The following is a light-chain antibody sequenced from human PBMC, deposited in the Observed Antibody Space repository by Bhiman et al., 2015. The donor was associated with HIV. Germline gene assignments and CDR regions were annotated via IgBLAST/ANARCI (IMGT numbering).Light chain of an antibody. Sequence: QSALTQPAFVSGSLGQSITISCTGTSSDIGDWNFVSWYQQYPGKAPKVLIFDVSNRPSGISNRFSGSKSGNTASLTISGLLPEDEADYYCAKYISPDTGVFGGGTKLTVL. CDR2: DVS. CDR3: AKYISPDTGV. V-gene: IGLV2-14*03. CDR1: SSDIGDWNF. J-gene: IGLJ3*02.